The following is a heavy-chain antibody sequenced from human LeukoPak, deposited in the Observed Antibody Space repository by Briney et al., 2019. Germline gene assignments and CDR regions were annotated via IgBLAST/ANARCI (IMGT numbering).Heavy chain of an antibody. CDR3: ARAGQNNWFDP. J-gene: IGHJ5*02. CDR2: LSGSGEII. CDR1: GFTFSDYY. Sequence: GGSLRLSCAASGFTFSDYYMSWVRQAPGKGLEWVSYLSGSGEIIYYADSVKGRFTISRDNAKNSLYLQMNSLRAEDTAVYHCARAGQNNWFDPWGQGTLVTVSS. V-gene: IGHV3-11*01.